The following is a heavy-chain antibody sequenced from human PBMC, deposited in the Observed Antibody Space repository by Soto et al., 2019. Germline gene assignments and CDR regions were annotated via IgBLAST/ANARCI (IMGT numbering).Heavy chain of an antibody. D-gene: IGHD4-17*01. V-gene: IGHV3-20*04. Sequence: GGSLRLSCAASGFTFDDYGMSWVRQAPGKGLEWVSGINWNGGSTGYADSVKGRFTISRDNAKNSLYVQMNSLRAEDTALYYCARAGGPTGYYYGMDVWGQGTTVTVSS. CDR1: GFTFDDYG. CDR2: INWNGGST. J-gene: IGHJ6*02. CDR3: ARAGGPTGYYYGMDV.